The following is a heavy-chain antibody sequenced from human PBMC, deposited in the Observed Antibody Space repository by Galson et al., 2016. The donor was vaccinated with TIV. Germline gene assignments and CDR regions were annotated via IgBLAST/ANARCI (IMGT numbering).Heavy chain of an antibody. CDR3: ARMPRTATPDTEYYFDW. J-gene: IGHJ4*02. Sequence: SETLSLTCAVSGYSISSGYYWGWIRQPPGKGLQWIGSSSHSGGTYYNPSLKSRVFVSVDTSENRLSLKMISVTAADTAVYYCARMPRTATPDTEYYFDWRGQGTLVTVSS. D-gene: IGHD4-11*01. V-gene: IGHV4-38-2*01. CDR1: GYSISSGYY. CDR2: SSHSGGT.